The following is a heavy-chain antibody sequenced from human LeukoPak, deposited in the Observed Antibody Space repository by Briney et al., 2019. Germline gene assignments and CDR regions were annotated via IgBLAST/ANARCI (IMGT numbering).Heavy chain of an antibody. J-gene: IGHJ4*02. V-gene: IGHV1-46*01. CDR1: GYTFSDYY. D-gene: IGHD6-13*01. CDR2: INPSGGST. CDR3: ARVVGAAAGTPLFDY. Sequence: ASVKVSCKASGYTFSDYYMHWVRQAPGQGLEWMGIINPSGGSTSYAQKFQGRVTMTRDTSTSTVYMELSSLRSEDTAVYYCARVVGAAAGTPLFDYWGQGTLVTVSS.